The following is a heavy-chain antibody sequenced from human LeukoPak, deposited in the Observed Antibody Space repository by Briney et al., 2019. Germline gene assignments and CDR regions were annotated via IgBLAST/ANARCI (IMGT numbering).Heavy chain of an antibody. CDR2: VYPGDSDS. Sequence: GESLKISCKGSGYTFTNYWIGWLRQMPGKGLEWIGIVYPGDSDSRYSPSFQGQVTISADKSISTAYLQWSSMKASDTAMYYCERIFMADCSGGSCYPPDFDYWGQGTLVTVSS. V-gene: IGHV5-51*01. D-gene: IGHD2-15*01. CDR1: GYTFTNYW. CDR3: ERIFMADCSGGSCYPPDFDY. J-gene: IGHJ4*02.